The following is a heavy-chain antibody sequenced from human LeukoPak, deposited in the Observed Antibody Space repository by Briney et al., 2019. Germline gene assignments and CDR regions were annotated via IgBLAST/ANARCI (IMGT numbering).Heavy chain of an antibody. Sequence: SETLSLTCTVSDGSISSSSYYWGWIRQPPGKGLEWIGSIYYSGSTYYNPSLKSRVTISVDTSKNQFSLKLSSVTAADTAVYYCARHDRIIASPLVWGQGKLVTVSS. CDR3: ARHDRIIASPLV. J-gene: IGHJ4*02. CDR1: DGSISSSSYY. D-gene: IGHD6-13*01. V-gene: IGHV4-39*01. CDR2: IYYSGST.